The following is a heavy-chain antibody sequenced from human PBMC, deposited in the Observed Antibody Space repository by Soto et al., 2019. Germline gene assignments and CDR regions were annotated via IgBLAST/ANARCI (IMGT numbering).Heavy chain of an antibody. CDR2: IIPIFGIA. J-gene: IGHJ6*02. D-gene: IGHD5-12*01. CDR1: GGTFSSYT. V-gene: IGHV1-69*04. CDR3: ARDRYSGYGDYYYGMDV. Sequence: SVKVSCKASGGTFSSYTISWVRQAPGQGLEWMGRIIPIFGIANYAQKFQGRVTITADKSTSTAYMELSSLRSEDTAVYYCARDRYSGYGDYYYGMDVWGQGTTVTVSS.